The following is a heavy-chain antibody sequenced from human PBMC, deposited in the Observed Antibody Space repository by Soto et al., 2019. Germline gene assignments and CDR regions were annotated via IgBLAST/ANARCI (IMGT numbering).Heavy chain of an antibody. J-gene: IGHJ5*02. D-gene: IGHD1-1*01. Sequence: LRLSCAASGFTFSSYAMSWVRQAPGEGLEWVSAISGSGGSTYYADSVKGRFTISRDNSKNTLYLQMNSLRAEDTAVYYCAKDNVSMEPNWFDPWGQGTLVTVSS. CDR1: GFTFSSYA. V-gene: IGHV3-23*01. CDR2: ISGSGGST. CDR3: AKDNVSMEPNWFDP.